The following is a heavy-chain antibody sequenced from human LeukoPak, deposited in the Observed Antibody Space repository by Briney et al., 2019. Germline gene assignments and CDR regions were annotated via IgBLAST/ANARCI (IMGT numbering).Heavy chain of an antibody. CDR3: ARPQGRKATYCSSTSCYRVTVGHWYFDL. D-gene: IGHD2-2*01. CDR1: GYTFTSYG. CDR2: VSAYNGNT. V-gene: IGHV1-18*01. J-gene: IGHJ2*01. Sequence: ASVKVSCKASGYTFTSYGISWVRQAPGQGLEWMGWVSAYNGNTNYAQKLQGRVTMTTDTSTSTAYMELRSLRSDDTAVYYCARPQGRKATYCSSTSCYRVTVGHWYFDLWGRGTLVTVSS.